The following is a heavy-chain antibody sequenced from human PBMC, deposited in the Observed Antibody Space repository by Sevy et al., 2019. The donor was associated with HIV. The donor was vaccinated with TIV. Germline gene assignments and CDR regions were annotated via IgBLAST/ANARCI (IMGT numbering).Heavy chain of an antibody. J-gene: IGHJ5*02. CDR3: AREVTMVRGARPPSNWFDP. D-gene: IGHD3-10*01. CDR1: GYTFTGYY. CDR2: INPNSGGT. V-gene: IGHV1-2*02. Sequence: ASVKVSCKASGYTFTGYYMHWVRQAPGQGLEWMGWINPNSGGTNYAQKFQGRVTMTRDTSISTAYMELSWLRSDDTAVYYCAREVTMVRGARPPSNWFDPWGQGTLVTVSS.